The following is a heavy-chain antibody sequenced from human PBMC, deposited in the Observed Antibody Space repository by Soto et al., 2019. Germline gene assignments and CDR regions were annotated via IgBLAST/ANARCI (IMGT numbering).Heavy chain of an antibody. D-gene: IGHD2-2*01. Sequence: GASVKVSCKASGGTFSSYTISWVRQAPGQGLEWMGRIIPILGIANYAQKFQGRVTITADKSTSTAYMELSSLRSEDTAVYYCARAGRDIVVVPAAMGAFDIWGQGTMVTVSS. J-gene: IGHJ3*02. V-gene: IGHV1-69*02. CDR1: GGTFSSYT. CDR2: IIPILGIA. CDR3: ARAGRDIVVVPAAMGAFDI.